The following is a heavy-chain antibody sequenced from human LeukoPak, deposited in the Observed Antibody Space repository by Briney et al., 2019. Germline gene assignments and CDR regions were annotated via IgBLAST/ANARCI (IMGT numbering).Heavy chain of an antibody. CDR3: AKEGPQLVGFDY. CDR1: GFTFDDYA. J-gene: IGHJ4*02. V-gene: IGHV3-9*01. D-gene: IGHD6-13*01. Sequence: GGSLRLSCAASGFTFDDYAMPWVRQAPGKGLEWVSGISWNSGSIGYADSVKGRFTISRDNAKNSLYLQMNSLRAEDTALYYCAKEGPQLVGFDYWGQGTLVTVSS. CDR2: ISWNSGSI.